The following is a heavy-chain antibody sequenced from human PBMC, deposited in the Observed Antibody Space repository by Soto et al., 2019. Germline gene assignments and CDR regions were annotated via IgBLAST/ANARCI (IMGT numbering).Heavy chain of an antibody. V-gene: IGHV4-59*01. CDR2: IYYSGST. Sequence: SETLSLTCTVSGGSISSYYWSWIRQPPGKGLEWIGYIYYSGSTNYNPSLKSRVTISVDTSKNQFSLKLSSVTAADTAVYYCAGQGAAAVAPDYWGQGTLVTVSS. J-gene: IGHJ4*02. CDR1: GGSISSYY. D-gene: IGHD6-13*01. CDR3: AGQGAAAVAPDY.